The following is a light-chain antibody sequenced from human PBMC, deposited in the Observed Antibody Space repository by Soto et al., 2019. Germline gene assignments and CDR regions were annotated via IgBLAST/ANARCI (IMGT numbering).Light chain of an antibody. Sequence: QSALTQPRSVSRSPGQSVTISCTGTSSDVGGYNFVSWYQQFPGKAPKLIIYDVSKRPSGVPDRFSGSKSSNTASLTISGLQAEDDADYYCCSYAGSYTLWVFGGGTKLTVL. CDR2: DVS. CDR3: CSYAGSYTLWV. CDR1: SSDVGGYNF. J-gene: IGLJ3*02. V-gene: IGLV2-11*01.